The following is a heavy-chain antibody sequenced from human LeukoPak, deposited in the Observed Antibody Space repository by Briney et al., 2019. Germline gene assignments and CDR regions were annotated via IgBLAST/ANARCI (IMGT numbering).Heavy chain of an antibody. V-gene: IGHV4-59*08. CDR2: IYYSGST. CDR3: ARLGIGSYSAFDI. J-gene: IGHJ3*02. CDR1: GGSISSYY. D-gene: IGHD1-26*01. Sequence: PSETLSLTCTVSGGSISSYYWSWIRQPPGKGLEWIGYIYYSGSTNYNPSLKSRVTISVDTSKNQFSLKLSSVTAADTAVYYCARLGIGSYSAFDIWGQGTMVTVSS.